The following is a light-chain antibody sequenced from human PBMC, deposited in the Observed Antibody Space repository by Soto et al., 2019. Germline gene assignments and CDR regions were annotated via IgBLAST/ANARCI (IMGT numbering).Light chain of an antibody. CDR1: SSDVGANNY. CDR2: DVT. CDR3: CSSAVSHTYV. J-gene: IGLJ1*01. Sequence: ALTQPPSVSGSPGQSVTISCTGTSSDVGANNYVSWYQQHPGKAPKLMIFDVTKRPSGVPDRFSGSKSGNTASLTISGLQAEDEADYYCCSSAVSHTYVFGTGTKVTVL. V-gene: IGLV2-11*01.